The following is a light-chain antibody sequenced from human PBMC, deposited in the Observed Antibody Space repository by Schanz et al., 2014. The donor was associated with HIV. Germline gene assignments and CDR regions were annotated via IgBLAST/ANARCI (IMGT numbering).Light chain of an antibody. CDR2: DAS. CDR3: QQYGNSPHT. CDR1: QSVSSNY. V-gene: IGKV3-20*01. J-gene: IGKJ1*01. Sequence: EIVLTQSPGTLSLSPGERAALSCRASQSVSSNYLAWYQQKPGQSPRLLIYDASTRATGIPDRFSGSGSGTDFTLTISRLDPEDFAVYYCQQYGNSPHTFGQGTKVEIK.